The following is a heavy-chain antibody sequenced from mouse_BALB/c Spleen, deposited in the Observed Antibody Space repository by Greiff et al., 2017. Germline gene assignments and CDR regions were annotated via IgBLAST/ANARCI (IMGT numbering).Heavy chain of an antibody. V-gene: IGHV3-8*02. CDR1: GDSITSCY. CDR3: ARSGKGAMDY. Sequence: EVQLQQSGPSLVKPSQTLSLTCSVTGDSITSCYWNWIRKFPGNKLEYMGYISYSGSTYYNPSLKSRISITRDTSKNQYYLQLNSVTTEDTATYYCARSGKGAMDYWGQGTSVTVSS. J-gene: IGHJ4*01. D-gene: IGHD4-1*01. CDR2: ISYSGST.